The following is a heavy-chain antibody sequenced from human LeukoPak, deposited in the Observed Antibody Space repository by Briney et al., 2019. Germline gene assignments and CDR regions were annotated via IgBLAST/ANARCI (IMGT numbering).Heavy chain of an antibody. J-gene: IGHJ4*02. CDR3: ARVEVATIIDY. CDR2: ISSSSSTI. V-gene: IGHV3-48*01. D-gene: IGHD5-12*01. CDR1: GFTFSSYS. Sequence: GGSLRLSCAASGFTFSSYSMNWVRQAPGKGLEWVSYISSSSSTIYYADSVKGRFTISRDNAKNSLYLQMNSLRAEDTAVYYCARVEVATIIDYWGQGTLVTVSS.